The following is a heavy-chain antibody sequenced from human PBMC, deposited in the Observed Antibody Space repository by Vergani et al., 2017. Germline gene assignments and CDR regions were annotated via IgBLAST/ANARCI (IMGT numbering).Heavy chain of an antibody. CDR3: TRDSWTAELRGVYWFDT. CDR2: IHSSGTT. V-gene: IGHV4-61*02. CDR1: GGSITSGSFY. D-gene: IGHD3-10*01. Sequence: QVQLHESGPGLVKPSQTLSLTCTVSGGSITSGSFYWSWIRPPAGKGLELIGRIHSSGTTNYHPPLRSRVTPSVDTSKNQLSLRMNSVTAADTAVYYCTRDSWTAELRGVYWFDTWGQGTLVSVSS. J-gene: IGHJ5*02.